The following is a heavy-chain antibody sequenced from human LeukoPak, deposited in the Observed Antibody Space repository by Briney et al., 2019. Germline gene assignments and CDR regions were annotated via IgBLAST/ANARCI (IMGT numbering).Heavy chain of an antibody. CDR3: ARQGSGWFISPFQH. J-gene: IGHJ1*01. D-gene: IGHD6-19*01. CDR2: INHSGST. CDR1: GGSFSGYY. V-gene: IGHV4-34*01. Sequence: PSETLSLTCAVYGGSFSGYYWSWIRQPPGKGLEWIGEINHSGSTNYNPSLKSRVTISVDTSKNQFSLKLSSVTAADTAVYYCARQGSGWFISPFQHWGQGTLVTVSS.